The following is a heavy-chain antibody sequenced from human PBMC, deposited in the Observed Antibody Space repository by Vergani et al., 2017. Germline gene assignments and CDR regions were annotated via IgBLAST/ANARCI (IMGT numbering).Heavy chain of an antibody. CDR3: AKDNVPGYYDSSGYCDY. CDR1: GFTFNIYA. D-gene: IGHD3-22*01. CDR2: ITYNGGRT. J-gene: IGHJ4*02. Sequence: EVQLVESGGGLVQPGRSLRLSCAASGFTFNIYAMSWVRQAPGKGLEWVSTITYNGGRTYYADSVTGRFTISRDNSKNTLFLQLKTLRAEDTGVYYCAKDNVPGYYDSSGYCDYWGQGTLVTVSS. V-gene: IGHV3-23*04.